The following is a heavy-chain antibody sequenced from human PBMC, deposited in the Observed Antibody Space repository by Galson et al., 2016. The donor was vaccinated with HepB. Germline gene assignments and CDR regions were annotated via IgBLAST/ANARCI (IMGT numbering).Heavy chain of an antibody. D-gene: IGHD5-24*01. J-gene: IGHJ4*02. Sequence: PALVKPTQTLTLTCTFSGVSLTTSGVGVSWIRQPPGKTLEWLALIYWDDDKRYSPSLKSRLTISKDTSKNQVVLTVTTMGPVDTATYYCALRSARDQSLTGFDVWGQGILVTVSS. CDR3: ALRSARDQSLTGFDV. CDR2: IYWDDDK. V-gene: IGHV2-5*02. CDR1: GVSLTTSGVG.